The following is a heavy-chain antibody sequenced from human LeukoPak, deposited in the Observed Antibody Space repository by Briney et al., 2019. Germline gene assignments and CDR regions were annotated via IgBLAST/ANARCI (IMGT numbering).Heavy chain of an antibody. J-gene: IGHJ4*02. V-gene: IGHV1-69*13. Sequence: ASVKVSCKASGGTFSSYAVSWVRQAPGQGLEWMGGIIPIFGTANYAQKSQGRVTITADESTSTAYMQVSSLRSEDTAVYYCARDPGYCSSTSCYGGLDYWGQGTLVTVCS. CDR2: IIPIFGTA. D-gene: IGHD2-2*01. CDR3: ARDPGYCSSTSCYGGLDY. CDR1: GGTFSSYA.